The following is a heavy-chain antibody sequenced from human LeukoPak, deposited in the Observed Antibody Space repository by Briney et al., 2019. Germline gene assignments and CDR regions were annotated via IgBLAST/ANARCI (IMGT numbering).Heavy chain of an antibody. D-gene: IGHD1-26*01. V-gene: IGHV4-59*01. Sequence: SETLSLTCTVSGGSISSYYWSWIRQPPGKGLGWRGYIYYSGSTNYNPSLKSRVTISVDTSKNQFSLKLSSVTAADTAVYYCAREVVGADYYYGMDVWGQGTTVTVSS. CDR2: IYYSGST. CDR1: GGSISSYY. CDR3: AREVVGADYYYGMDV. J-gene: IGHJ6*02.